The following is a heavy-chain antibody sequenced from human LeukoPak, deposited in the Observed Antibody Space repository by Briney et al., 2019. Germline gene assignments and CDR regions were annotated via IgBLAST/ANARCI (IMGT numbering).Heavy chain of an antibody. Sequence: SETLSLTCAVYGGSFSGYYWSWIRQPPGKGLEWIGEINHSGSTNYYPSLKSRVTISVDTSKNQFSLKLSSVTAADTAVYYCARKSKEYCSSTSCYVLGHWFDPWGQGTLVTVSS. V-gene: IGHV4-34*01. D-gene: IGHD2-2*01. CDR2: INHSGST. CDR1: GGSFSGYY. CDR3: ARKSKEYCSSTSCYVLGHWFDP. J-gene: IGHJ5*02.